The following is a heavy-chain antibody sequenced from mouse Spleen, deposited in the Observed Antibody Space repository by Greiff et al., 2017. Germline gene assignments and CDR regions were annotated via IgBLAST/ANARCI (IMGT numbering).Heavy chain of an antibody. Sequence: VHVKQSGPELVKPGASVKISCTASGYSFTGYYMNWVKQSPEKSLEWIGEINPSTGGTTYNQKFKAKATLTVDKSSSTAYMQLKSLTSEDSAVYYCARYDYGSSLYYAMDYWGQGTSVTVSS. J-gene: IGHJ4*01. CDR1: GYSFTGYY. D-gene: IGHD1-1*01. CDR2: INPSTGGT. V-gene: IGHV1-42*01. CDR3: ARYDYGSSLYYAMDY.